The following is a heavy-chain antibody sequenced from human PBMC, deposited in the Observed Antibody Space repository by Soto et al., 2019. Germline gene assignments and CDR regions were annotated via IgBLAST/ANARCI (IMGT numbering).Heavy chain of an antibody. CDR1: GFSLTTRPVG. D-gene: IGHD2-8*01. V-gene: IGHV2-5*02. CDR3: AHRGSINGNWDQGYLDN. CDR2: IYWDDDK. J-gene: IGHJ4*02. Sequence: QITLKESGPTRVKPTQTLTLTCTFSGFSLTTRPVGVAWVRQPPGKALEWLAVIYWDDDKRYSPSLKSRLTIAKDTSKNHVVLTMAYMDPVDTATYFCAHRGSINGNWDQGYLDNWGQGTLVTVSS.